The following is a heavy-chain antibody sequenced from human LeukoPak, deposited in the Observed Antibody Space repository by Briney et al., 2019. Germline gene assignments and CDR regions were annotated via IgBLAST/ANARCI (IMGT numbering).Heavy chain of an antibody. CDR1: GFTFSSYS. CDR2: ISGSGST. CDR3: ARTKMATSPFDY. J-gene: IGHJ4*02. V-gene: IGHV3-23*01. Sequence: GGSLRLSCAASGFTFSSYSMNWVRQAPGKGLEWVSAISGSGSTYYADSVKGRFTISRDNSKNTLYLQMNSLRAEDTAVYYCARTKMATSPFDYWGQGTLVTVSS. D-gene: IGHD5-24*01.